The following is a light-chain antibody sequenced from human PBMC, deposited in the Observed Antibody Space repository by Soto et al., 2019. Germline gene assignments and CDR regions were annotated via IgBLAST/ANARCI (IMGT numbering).Light chain of an antibody. CDR1: QSVSSSF. J-gene: IGKJ5*01. Sequence: EIVFTQSPGTLSLSPGGRATLSCRASQSVSSSFLAWYQQKVGQASRLLIYDASSRATGIPDRFSGSGSGTDFTLTISRLEPEDFAVYYCQQYDSSPRTFGQGTRLEIK. CDR2: DAS. V-gene: IGKV3-20*01. CDR3: QQYDSSPRT.